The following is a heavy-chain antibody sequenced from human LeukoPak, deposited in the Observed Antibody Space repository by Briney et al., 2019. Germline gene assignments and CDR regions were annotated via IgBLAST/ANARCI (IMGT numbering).Heavy chain of an antibody. D-gene: IGHD3-10*01. J-gene: IGHJ4*02. CDR3: APTPTPYGSGSYLDDY. CDR1: GFTFSSYA. V-gene: IGHV3-23*01. Sequence: GGSLRLSCAASGFTFSSYAMSWVRQAPGEGLEWVSAISGSGGSTYYADSVKGRFTISRDNSKNTLYLQMNSLRAEDTAVYYCAPTPTPYGSGSYLDDYWGQGTLVTVSS. CDR2: ISGSGGST.